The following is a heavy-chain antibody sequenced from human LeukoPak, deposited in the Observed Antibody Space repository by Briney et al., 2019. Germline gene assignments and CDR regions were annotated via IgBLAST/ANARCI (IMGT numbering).Heavy chain of an antibody. D-gene: IGHD1-14*01. Sequence: GESLKISCKGSGSSFTSYWIGWVRQMPGKGLEWVGIIYPGDSDTRYSPSFQGQVTISADKSISTAYLQWSSLKASDAAMYYCARRYPYYYYGMDVWGQGTTVTVSS. V-gene: IGHV5-51*01. CDR2: IYPGDSDT. J-gene: IGHJ6*02. CDR3: ARRYPYYYYGMDV. CDR1: GSSFTSYW.